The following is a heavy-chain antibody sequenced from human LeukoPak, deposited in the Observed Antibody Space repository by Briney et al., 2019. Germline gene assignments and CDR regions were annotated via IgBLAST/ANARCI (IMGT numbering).Heavy chain of an antibody. CDR1: GESFDSFY. V-gene: IGHV4-34*01. J-gene: IGHJ5*02. D-gene: IGHD1-1*01. CDR3: AVRLTPGRLGTATTWFDP. Sequence: SETLSLTCAVHGESFDSFYWNWVRQAPGKGLEWLGEVNQSGGSDYNPALESRVAISADASKRQFSLKLISVTAADTAVYYCAVRLTPGRLGTATTWFDPWGQGTLVSVSS. CDR2: VNQSGGS.